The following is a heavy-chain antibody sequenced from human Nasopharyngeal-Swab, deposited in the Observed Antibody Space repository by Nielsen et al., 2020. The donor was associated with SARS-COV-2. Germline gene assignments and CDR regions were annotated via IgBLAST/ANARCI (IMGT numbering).Heavy chain of an antibody. D-gene: IGHD6-19*01. Sequence: ASVKVSCKASGYTFTSYGISWVRQAPGQGLEWMGWISAYNGNTNYAQKLQGRVTMTTDTSTSTAYIELRSLRSDDTAVYYCARDDRITSGSLFDYWGQGTLVTVSS. CDR3: ARDDRITSGSLFDY. CDR2: ISAYNGNT. V-gene: IGHV1-18*01. J-gene: IGHJ4*02. CDR1: GYTFTSYG.